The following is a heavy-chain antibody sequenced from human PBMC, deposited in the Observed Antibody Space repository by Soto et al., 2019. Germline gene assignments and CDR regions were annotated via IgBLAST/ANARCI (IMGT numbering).Heavy chain of an antibody. Sequence: QVQLVESGGGVVQPGRSLRLSCAASGFTFSSYAMHWVRQAPGKGLEWVAVISYDGSNKYYADSVKGRFTISRDNSKNTLYLQMNRLRAEDTAVYYCARDIRVGATMLDYWGQGTLVTVSS. D-gene: IGHD1-26*01. CDR2: ISYDGSNK. CDR3: ARDIRVGATMLDY. V-gene: IGHV3-30-3*01. CDR1: GFTFSSYA. J-gene: IGHJ4*02.